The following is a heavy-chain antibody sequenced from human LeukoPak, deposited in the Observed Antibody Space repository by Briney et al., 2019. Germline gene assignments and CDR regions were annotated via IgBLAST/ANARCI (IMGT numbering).Heavy chain of an antibody. CDR2: IIPIFGTA. CDR1: GYTFTGYY. V-gene: IGHV1-69*06. CDR3: ARGDYLYYYYMDV. J-gene: IGHJ6*03. Sequence: ASVKVSCKASGYTFTGYYMHWVRQAPGQGLEWMGGIIPIFGTANYAQKFQGRVTITADKSTSTAYMELSSLRSEDTAVYYCARGDYLYYYYMDVWGKGTTVTVSS. D-gene: IGHD4-17*01.